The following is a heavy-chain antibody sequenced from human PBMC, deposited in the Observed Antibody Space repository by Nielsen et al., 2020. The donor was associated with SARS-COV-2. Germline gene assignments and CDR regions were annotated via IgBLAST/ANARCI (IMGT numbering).Heavy chain of an antibody. J-gene: IGHJ6*02. CDR3: AKVGGDTEDYYYGMDV. CDR1: GFTFSSYS. V-gene: IGHV3-9*01. Sequence: GGSLRLSCAAPGFTFSSYSMNWVRQAPGKGLEWVSGISWNSGSIGYADSVKGRFTISRDNAKNSLYLQMNSLRAEDTALYYCAKVGGDTEDYYYGMDVWGQGTTVTVSS. D-gene: IGHD3-16*01. CDR2: ISWNSGSI.